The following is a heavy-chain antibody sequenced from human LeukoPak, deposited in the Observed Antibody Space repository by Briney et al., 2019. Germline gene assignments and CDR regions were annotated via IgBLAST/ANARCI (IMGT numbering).Heavy chain of an antibody. V-gene: IGHV3-7*01. D-gene: IGHD2-2*01. CDR3: ATGVAAMDY. J-gene: IGHJ4*02. CDR2: IKQDGSEK. Sequence: PGGSLRLSCATSGFTFSSYWMSGVRQAPGKGLEWVANIKQDGSEKYYVDSVKGRFTISRDNAKNSLYLQMNSLRADDTAVYYCATGVAAMDYWGQGTLVTVSS. CDR1: GFTFSSYW.